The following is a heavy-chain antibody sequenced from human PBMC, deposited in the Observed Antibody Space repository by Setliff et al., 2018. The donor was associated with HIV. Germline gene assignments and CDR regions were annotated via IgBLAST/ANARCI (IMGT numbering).Heavy chain of an antibody. D-gene: IGHD3-3*01. J-gene: IGHJ1*01. V-gene: IGHV1-8*02. CDR3: AVTIFGVVTHGYFQH. CDR2: MNPNSGNT. Sequence: ASVKVSCKASGYTFTSYDINWVRQATGQGLEWMAWMNPNSGNTGYTQKFQGRVTMTRNTSISTAYMELSSLRSEDTAVYYCAVTIFGVVTHGYFQHWGQGTLVTVSS. CDR1: GYTFTSYD.